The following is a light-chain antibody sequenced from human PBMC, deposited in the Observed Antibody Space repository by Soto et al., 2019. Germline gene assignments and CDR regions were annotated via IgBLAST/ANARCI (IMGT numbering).Light chain of an antibody. CDR2: EGS. V-gene: IGLV2-23*01. CDR1: SSDVGSSNL. CDR3: CSYAGSSTLYV. J-gene: IGLJ1*01. Sequence: QSVLTQPASVSGSPGQSITISCTGTSSDVGSSNLVSWYQQYPGKAPKLIIYEGSKRPSGVSNRFSGSKSGNTASLTISGLQAEDEADYYCCSYAGSSTLYVFGTGTKVTVL.